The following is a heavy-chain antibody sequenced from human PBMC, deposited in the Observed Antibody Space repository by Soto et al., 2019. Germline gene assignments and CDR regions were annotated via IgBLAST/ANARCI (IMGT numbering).Heavy chain of an antibody. J-gene: IGHJ6*02. CDR3: ARTQQLNGSWYRGYYYYGMDV. D-gene: IGHD6-13*01. CDR2: ISSSSSTI. CDR1: GFTFSSYS. V-gene: IGHV3-48*02. Sequence: GGSLRLSCAASGFTFSSYSMNWVRQAPGKGLEWVSYISSSSSTIYYADSVKGRFTISRDNAKNSLYLQMNSLRDEDTAVYYCARTQQLNGSWYRGYYYYGMDVWGQGTTVTVSS.